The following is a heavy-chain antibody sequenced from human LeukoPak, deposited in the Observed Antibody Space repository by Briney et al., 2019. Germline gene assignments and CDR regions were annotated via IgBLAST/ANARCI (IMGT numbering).Heavy chain of an antibody. J-gene: IGHJ4*02. CDR3: ARDRSSSGYGGKRIDY. CDR2: ISSSSSYI. D-gene: IGHD6-13*01. CDR1: GFTFSSYS. Sequence: GGSLRLSCAASGFTFSSYSMNWVRQAPGKGLEWVSSISSSSSYIYYADSVKGRFTISRDNAKNSLYLQMNSLRAEDTAVYYCARDRSSSGYGGKRIDYWGQGTLVSVSS. V-gene: IGHV3-21*01.